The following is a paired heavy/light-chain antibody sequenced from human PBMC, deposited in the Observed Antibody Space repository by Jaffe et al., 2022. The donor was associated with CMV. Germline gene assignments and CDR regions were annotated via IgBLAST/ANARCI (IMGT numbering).Light chain of an antibody. CDR3: QQNYSFPRT. CDR2: WAS. CDR1: QSVLNGSNNKNS. Sequence: DIVMTQSPDSLAVSLGERATIKCKSSQSVLNGSNNKNSLVWYQQKPGQPPKLLIYWASTRQSGVPDRFSGSGSGTDFTLTISSLQAEDVAVYYCQQNYSFPRTFGQGTKVEI. J-gene: IGKJ1*01. V-gene: IGKV4-1*01.
Heavy chain of an antibody. Sequence: EVQLAESGGALVQPGGSLRLSCAASGFSFSVYSMNWVRQAPGKGLEWLSYITGDSNTKQYADSVKGRFTVSRDNGRNSVYLQMNDLRDEDMAVYYCTTSNYHLDNWGRGTLVTVSS. CDR2: ITGDSNTK. D-gene: IGHD2-2*01. CDR3: TTSNYHLDN. CDR1: GFSFSVYS. V-gene: IGHV3-48*02. J-gene: IGHJ4*02.